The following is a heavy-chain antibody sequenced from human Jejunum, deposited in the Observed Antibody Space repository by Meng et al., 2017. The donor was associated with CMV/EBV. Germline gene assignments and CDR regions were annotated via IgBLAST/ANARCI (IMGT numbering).Heavy chain of an antibody. D-gene: IGHD1-1*01. Sequence: CKASGYNFISHYMHWVREAPGQGLEWMGVINPGGGTTSYAQKFQGRVTMTRDTSTSTVYMELSSLRSEDTAVYYCAKNEEGADWLGPWGQGALVTVPQ. CDR1: GYNFISHY. J-gene: IGHJ5*02. V-gene: IGHV1-46*01. CDR3: AKNEEGADWLGP. CDR2: INPGGGTT.